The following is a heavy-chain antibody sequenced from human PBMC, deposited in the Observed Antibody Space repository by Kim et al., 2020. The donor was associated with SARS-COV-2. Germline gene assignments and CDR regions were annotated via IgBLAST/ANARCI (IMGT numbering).Heavy chain of an antibody. V-gene: IGHV1-24*01. CDR1: GYTLTELS. D-gene: IGHD1-26*01. Sequence: ASVKVSCKVSGYTLTELSMHWVRQAPGKGLEWMGGFDPEDGETIYAQKFQGRVTMTEDTSTDTAYMELSSLRSEDTAVYYCATDFLLLGGATADYWGQGTLVTVSS. J-gene: IGHJ4*02. CDR3: ATDFLLLGGATADY. CDR2: FDPEDGET.